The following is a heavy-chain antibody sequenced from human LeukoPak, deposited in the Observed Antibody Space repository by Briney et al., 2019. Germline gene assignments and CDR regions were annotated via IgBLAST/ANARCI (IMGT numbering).Heavy chain of an antibody. CDR1: GGSISSSTSY. Sequence: SETLCLTCTVSGGSISSSTSYWGWIRQPPGKGLEYIGYIYYTGSAYYNPSLKTRVTISVDTSKNHFSLKLSSVTAADTAVYYCAREGAARPFDYWGQGTLVTVSS. D-gene: IGHD6-6*01. CDR3: AREGAARPFDY. V-gene: IGHV4-39*02. CDR2: IYYTGSA. J-gene: IGHJ4*02.